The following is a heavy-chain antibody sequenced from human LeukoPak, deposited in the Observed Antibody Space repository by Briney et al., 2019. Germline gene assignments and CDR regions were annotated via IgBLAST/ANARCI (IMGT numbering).Heavy chain of an antibody. V-gene: IGHV4-59*01. D-gene: IGHD4-23*01. CDR2: VSYSGST. Sequence: SETLSLTCAVSGASISSYYWDWIRQPPGKGLEWIGFVSYSGSTEYNPFLKGRVTISLDTSKSQFSLKLTSVTAADTAVYYCARGQGGGNPNFDYWGQGTLVTVSS. J-gene: IGHJ4*02. CDR3: ARGQGGGNPNFDY. CDR1: GASISSYY.